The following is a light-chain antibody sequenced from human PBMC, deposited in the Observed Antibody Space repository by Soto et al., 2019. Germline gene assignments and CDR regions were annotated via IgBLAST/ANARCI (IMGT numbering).Light chain of an antibody. CDR3: QQRSHWPT. Sequence: IVLTQSPATLSLSPGERATLSCRASQSVSSYLAWYQQKPGQAPRLLIYDASNRATGIPARLSGSGSGTDFTLTISSLEPEDFAFYFCQQRSHWPTFGQGTKVNIK. CDR1: QSVSSY. CDR2: DAS. V-gene: IGKV3-11*01. J-gene: IGKJ1*01.